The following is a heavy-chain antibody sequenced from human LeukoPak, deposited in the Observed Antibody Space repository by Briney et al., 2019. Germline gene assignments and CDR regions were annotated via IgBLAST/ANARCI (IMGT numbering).Heavy chain of an antibody. CDR3: ARRLRERGPIDY. Sequence: SETLSLTCTVSGGSISSSSYYWGWIRQPPGKGLEWIGSIYYSGSTYYNPSLKSRVTISVDTSKNQFSLKLSSVTAADTAVYYCARRLRERGPIDYWGQGTLVTVSS. J-gene: IGHJ4*02. V-gene: IGHV4-39*01. D-gene: IGHD3-16*01. CDR1: GGSISSSSYY. CDR2: IYYSGST.